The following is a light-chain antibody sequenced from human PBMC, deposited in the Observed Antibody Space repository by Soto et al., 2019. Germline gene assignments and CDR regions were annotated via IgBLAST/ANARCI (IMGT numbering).Light chain of an antibody. CDR2: RAS. Sequence: DIQMTQSPSTLSASVGDRVTITCRASQTISSWLAWYQQKPGKAPKLLIYRASTLESGVPSRFSGSGSGAEFTLTISSRQPDDFATYYCQHYDSYSGTFGPGTEVDIK. V-gene: IGKV1-5*03. J-gene: IGKJ3*01. CDR1: QTISSW. CDR3: QHYDSYSGT.